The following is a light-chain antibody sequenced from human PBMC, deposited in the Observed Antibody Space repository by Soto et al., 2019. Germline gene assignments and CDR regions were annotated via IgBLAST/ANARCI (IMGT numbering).Light chain of an antibody. CDR3: QHYDSSPT. CDR2: GAS. Sequence: EIVLTQSPGTLSLSPGERATLPCRASQIFPSSYLAWYQQTPGQAPRLLIYGASSRATGIPDRFSGSGSGTDFILTISRLEPEDFAVYYCQHYDSSPTFGGGTKVEIK. V-gene: IGKV3-20*01. CDR1: QIFPSSY. J-gene: IGKJ4*01.